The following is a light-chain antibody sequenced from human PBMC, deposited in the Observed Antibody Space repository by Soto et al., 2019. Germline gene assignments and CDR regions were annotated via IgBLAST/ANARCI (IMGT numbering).Light chain of an antibody. CDR1: QSVRSSY. V-gene: IGKV3-20*01. CDR2: GTS. CDR3: QRYGDSRA. Sequence: EIVLTQSPGTLSLSPGERATLSCRTSQSVRSSYLAWYQLKPGQAPRLLIYGTSNRATGIPDRFSGSGSGTDFTLTISRLEPEDFAVYFCQRYGDSRAFGQGTKVEI. J-gene: IGKJ1*01.